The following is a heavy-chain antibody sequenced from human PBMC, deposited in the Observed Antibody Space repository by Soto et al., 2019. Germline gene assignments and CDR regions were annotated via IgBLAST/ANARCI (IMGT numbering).Heavy chain of an antibody. CDR1: GFTFSSYA. CDR3: ASRTGGWYFDY. Sequence: EVQLLESGGGLVQPGGSLRLSCTASGFTFSSYAMSWVRQAPGKGLEWVSVISGSGGSTYYADSVKGSFTISRDNSKNTLYRKINSLRAEDGAVHYCASRTGGWYFDYWGQGTLVTVSS. V-gene: IGHV3-23*01. J-gene: IGHJ4*02. CDR2: ISGSGGST. D-gene: IGHD6-19*01.